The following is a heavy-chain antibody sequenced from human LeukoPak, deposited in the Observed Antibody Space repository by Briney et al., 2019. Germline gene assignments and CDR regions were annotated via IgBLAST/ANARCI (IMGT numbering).Heavy chain of an antibody. CDR1: GGSISGYY. V-gene: IGHV4-59*01. D-gene: IGHD3-16*01. J-gene: IGHJ6*02. CDR3: ARFGFYYDIDV. CDR2: IHYSGKT. Sequence: SETLSLTCTVSGGSISGYYWTWTRQPPGKGLEWIGQIHYSGKTDYNPSLRSRITISVDMSKNQMFLKLSSVTAADTAVYYCARFGFYYDIDVWGQGTTVTVSS.